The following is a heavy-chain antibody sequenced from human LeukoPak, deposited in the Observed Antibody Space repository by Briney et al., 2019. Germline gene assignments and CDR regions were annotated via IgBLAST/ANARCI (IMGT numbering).Heavy chain of an antibody. CDR1: GGTFSDYY. CDR2: INHSGST. CDR3: ERVKLLLLWFGELRRYFDY. V-gene: IGHV4-34*01. Sequence: TSETLSLTCAVSGGTFSDYYRSWIRQPPGKGLEWIGEINHSGSTNYNPSLKSRVTISVDTSKNQFSLKLSSVTAADTAVYFYERVKLLLLWFGELRRYFDYWGQGTLVTVSS. D-gene: IGHD3-10*01. J-gene: IGHJ4*02.